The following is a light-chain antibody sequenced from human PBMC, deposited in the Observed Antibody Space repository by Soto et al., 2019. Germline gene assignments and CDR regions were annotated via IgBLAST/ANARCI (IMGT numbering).Light chain of an antibody. V-gene: IGKV3-11*01. CDR3: QQRSKWPVT. Sequence: EIVLTQSPAPLSLSPGERATLSCRASQSVNSYLAWYQQKPGQAPRLLLYDATSRAPGIPARFSGSGSGTAFTLLIRSLAPEDVALFYCQQRSKWPVTFGGGTKVEIK. CDR2: DAT. J-gene: IGKJ4*01. CDR1: QSVNSY.